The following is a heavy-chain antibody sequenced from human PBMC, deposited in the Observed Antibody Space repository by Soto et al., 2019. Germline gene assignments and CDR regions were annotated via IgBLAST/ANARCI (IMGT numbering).Heavy chain of an antibody. D-gene: IGHD1-20*01. Sequence: GSLRLSCAASGFSFSDYSMNWVRQAPGKGLEWVSFIDLSGTTTYYRDSVKGRFTISKDKSKNMVYLQMNSLRVEDTAIYYCAKDRVPDGIYSDYWGQGVLVTVS. V-gene: IGHV3-23*03. CDR3: AKDRVPDGIYSDY. J-gene: IGHJ4*02. CDR1: GFSFSDYS. CDR2: IDLSGTTT.